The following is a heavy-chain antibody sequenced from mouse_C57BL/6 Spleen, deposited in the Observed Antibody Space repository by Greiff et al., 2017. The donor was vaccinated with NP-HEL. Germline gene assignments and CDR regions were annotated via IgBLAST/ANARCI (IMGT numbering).Heavy chain of an antibody. J-gene: IGHJ3*01. CDR1: GFNIKNTY. D-gene: IGHD1-2*01. CDR3: ARTTDYCGPSFAY. CDR2: IDPANGNH. V-gene: IGHV14-3*01. Sequence: DVQLVESVAELVRPGASVKLSCTASGFNIKNTYMHWVKQRPEQGLEWIGRIDPANGNHKYAPKFQGKATITADTSSNTAYLQLSSLTSEDTAIYYWARTTDYCGPSFAYWGQGTLVTVSA.